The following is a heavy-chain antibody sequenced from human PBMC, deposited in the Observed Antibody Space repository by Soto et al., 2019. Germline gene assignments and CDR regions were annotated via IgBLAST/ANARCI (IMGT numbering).Heavy chain of an antibody. V-gene: IGHV4-31*03. Sequence: SETLSLTCTVSGGSSSNGYYYWSWVRQNPGKGLEWIGHIYHSGRTYYNPSLKSRVTISVDTSKNQFSLNLSSVTAADTAVYYCARWVEVSLDYFDSWGQGTPVTVSS. CDR1: GGSSSNGYYY. CDR2: IYHSGRT. CDR3: ARWVEVSLDYFDS. D-gene: IGHD2-15*01. J-gene: IGHJ4*02.